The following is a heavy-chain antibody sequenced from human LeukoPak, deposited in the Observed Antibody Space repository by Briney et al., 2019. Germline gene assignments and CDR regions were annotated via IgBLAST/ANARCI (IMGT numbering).Heavy chain of an antibody. D-gene: IGHD3-10*01. CDR3: ARLVWLGESPGSWFDS. V-gene: IGHV4-59*01. Sequence: SETLSLTCTVSGGSISSYFWSWIRQPPGKGLEWIGDIHYSGSTNYNPSLKSRVTISPDTSKNQLFLKLNSVTAADTAVYYCARLVWLGESPGSWFDSWGQGTLVTVSS. CDR1: GGSISSYF. J-gene: IGHJ5*01. CDR2: IHYSGST.